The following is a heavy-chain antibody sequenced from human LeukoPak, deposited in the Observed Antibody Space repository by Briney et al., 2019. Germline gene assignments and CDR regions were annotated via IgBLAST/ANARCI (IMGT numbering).Heavy chain of an antibody. CDR1: GGSFSGYY. CDR2: IYYSGST. J-gene: IGHJ4*02. Sequence: PSETLSLTCAVYGGSFSGYYWSWIRQPPGKGLEWIGSIYYSGSTYYNPSLKSRVAISVDTSKNQFSLKLSSVTAADTAVYYCARLTLEEGFDYWGQGTLVTVSS. V-gene: IGHV4-34*01. CDR3: ARLTLEEGFDY.